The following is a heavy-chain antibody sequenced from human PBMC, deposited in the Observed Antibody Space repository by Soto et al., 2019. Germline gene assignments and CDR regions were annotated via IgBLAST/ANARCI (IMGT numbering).Heavy chain of an antibody. J-gene: IGHJ6*02. Sequence: PSETLSLTCAVSGGSISSSNWWSWVRQPPGKGLEWIGEIYHSGSTNYNPSLKSRVTISVDKSKNQFSLKLSSVTAADTAVYYCARDLKRYYDFWSGYQQGYYYGMDVWGLGTTVTVSS. CDR2: IYHSGST. D-gene: IGHD3-3*01. V-gene: IGHV4-4*02. CDR1: GGSISSSNW. CDR3: ARDLKRYYDFWSGYQQGYYYGMDV.